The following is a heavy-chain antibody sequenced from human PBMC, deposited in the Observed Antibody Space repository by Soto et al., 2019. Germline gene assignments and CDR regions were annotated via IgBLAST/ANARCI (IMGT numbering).Heavy chain of an antibody. Sequence: EVQLVEAGGGLVQPGGSLRLSCAASGFTFSSYEMNWVRQAPGKGLEWGSYISSSGSTIYYADSVKGPFTISQDNVKNSLYLQMNSLRSEDTAVYYCARGAQGVVHKPYNWFDPWGQGPLVTVSS. J-gene: IGHJ5*02. D-gene: IGHD3-3*01. CDR1: GFTFSSYE. CDR2: ISSSGSTI. CDR3: ARGAQGVVHKPYNWFDP. V-gene: IGHV3-48*03.